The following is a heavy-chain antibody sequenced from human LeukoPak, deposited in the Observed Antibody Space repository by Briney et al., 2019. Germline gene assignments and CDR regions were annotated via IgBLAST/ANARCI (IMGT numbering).Heavy chain of an antibody. V-gene: IGHV1-8*01. Sequence: GASVKVSCKASGYTFTSYDINWVRQATGQGLEWMGWMNPNSGNTGYAQKFQGRVTMTRNTSISTAYMELSSLRSEDTAVYYCARMTVLRYFDWLLKVEAFDIWGQGTMVTVSS. CDR3: ARMTVLRYFDWLLKVEAFDI. D-gene: IGHD3-9*01. CDR1: GYTFTSYD. J-gene: IGHJ3*02. CDR2: MNPNSGNT.